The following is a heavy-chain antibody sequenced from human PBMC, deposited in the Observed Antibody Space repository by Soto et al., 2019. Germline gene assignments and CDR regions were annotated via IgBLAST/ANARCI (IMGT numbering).Heavy chain of an antibody. Sequence: PSETLSLTCTVSGGSISSGDYYWSWIRQPPGKGLEWIGYIYYSGSTNYNPSLKSRVTISVDTSKNQFSLKLSSVTAADTAVYYCARDRPLYYGSGSGFDYWGQGTLVTVSS. D-gene: IGHD3-10*01. CDR1: GGSISSGDYY. CDR3: ARDRPLYYGSGSGFDY. CDR2: IYYSGST. J-gene: IGHJ4*02. V-gene: IGHV4-61*08.